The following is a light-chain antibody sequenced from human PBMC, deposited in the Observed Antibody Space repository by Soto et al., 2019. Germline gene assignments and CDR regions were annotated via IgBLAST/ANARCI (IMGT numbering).Light chain of an antibody. CDR1: QGVSTF. Sequence: EIVMTQSPSTLSVSPGERATLSCRASQGVSTFLAWYQQKLGQPPRLLIHGASTRATGIPARFSGSGSGTEFTLTISSLQSEDFAVYYCQQYNNWPWTFGQGTKMEIK. CDR2: GAS. CDR3: QQYNNWPWT. V-gene: IGKV3-15*01. J-gene: IGKJ1*01.